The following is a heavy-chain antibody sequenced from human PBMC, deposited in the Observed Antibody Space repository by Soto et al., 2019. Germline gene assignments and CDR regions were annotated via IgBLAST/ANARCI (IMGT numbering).Heavy chain of an antibody. J-gene: IGHJ3*02. Sequence: EVQLVESGGGLIQPGGSLRLSCAASGFTVSSNYMSWVRQAPGKGLEWVSVIYSGGSTYYADSVKGRFTISRDNSKNTLYLEMNSLRAEDTAVYYCAREGLGLNGGNLRWPDASDIWRQGTMLTVSS. V-gene: IGHV3-53*01. D-gene: IGHD2-15*01. CDR3: AREGLGLNGGNLRWPDASDI. CDR1: GFTVSSNY. CDR2: IYSGGST.